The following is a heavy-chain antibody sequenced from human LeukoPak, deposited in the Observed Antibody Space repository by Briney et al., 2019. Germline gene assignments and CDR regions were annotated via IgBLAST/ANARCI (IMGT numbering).Heavy chain of an antibody. D-gene: IGHD3-3*01. CDR2: INHSGST. V-gene: IGHV4-34*01. Sequence: SETLSLTCAVYGGSFSGYYWSWIRQPPGKGLEWIGEINHSGSTNYNPSLKSRVTISVDTSKNQFSLRLSSVTAADTAVYYCVREQRSYDFSTAFYVAHGMDVWGQGTTVTVSS. CDR1: GGSFSGYY. CDR3: VREQRSYDFSTAFYVAHGMDV. J-gene: IGHJ6*02.